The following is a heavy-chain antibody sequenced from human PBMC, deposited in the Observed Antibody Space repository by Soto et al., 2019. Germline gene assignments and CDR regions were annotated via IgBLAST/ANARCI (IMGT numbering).Heavy chain of an antibody. J-gene: IGHJ6*02. CDR3: ARVAHMYSSSPGPGYYYGMDV. V-gene: IGHV6-1*01. D-gene: IGHD6-6*01. CDR1: GDSVSSNSAA. CDR2: TYYRSKWYN. Sequence: PSQTLSLTCAISGDSVSSNSAAWNWIRQSPSRGLEWLGRTYYRSKWYNDYAVSVKSRITINPDTSKNQFSLQLNSVNPEDTAVYYCARVAHMYSSSPGPGYYYGMDVWGQGTTVTVSS.